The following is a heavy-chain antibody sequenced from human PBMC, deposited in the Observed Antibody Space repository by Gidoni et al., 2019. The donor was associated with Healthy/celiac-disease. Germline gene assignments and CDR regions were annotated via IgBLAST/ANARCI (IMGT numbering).Heavy chain of an antibody. V-gene: IGHV3-23*01. CDR3: AKGGGEGNYDFWIGPGADLLLFPFDI. J-gene: IGHJ3*02. CDR1: GFTFSRYA. D-gene: IGHD3-3*01. Sequence: VQLLESGGGLVQPGGSLRLSCAASGFTFSRYALSCVLPAPGKGLDWVSAISGSGGSTYYADSVKGRFTISRDNSKNTLYLQMNSLRAEDTAVYYCAKGGGEGNYDFWIGPGADLLLFPFDIWGQGTMVTVSS. CDR2: ISGSGGST.